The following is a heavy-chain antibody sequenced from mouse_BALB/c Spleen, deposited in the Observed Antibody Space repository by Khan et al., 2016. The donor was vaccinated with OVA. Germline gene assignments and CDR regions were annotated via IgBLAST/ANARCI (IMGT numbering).Heavy chain of an antibody. J-gene: IGHJ3*01. V-gene: IGHV5-4*02. CDR3: ARAGYGGFAY. CDR2: ISDGGSYT. D-gene: IGHD1-1*02. Sequence: EVELVESGGGLVKPGGSLKLSCAASGFTFSDYYMYWVRQTPEKRLEWDATISDGGSYTYYPDSVKGRFTISRENAKNNLYLQMSSLKSEDTAMYYCARAGYGGFAYWGQGTLVTVSA. CDR1: GFTFSDYY.